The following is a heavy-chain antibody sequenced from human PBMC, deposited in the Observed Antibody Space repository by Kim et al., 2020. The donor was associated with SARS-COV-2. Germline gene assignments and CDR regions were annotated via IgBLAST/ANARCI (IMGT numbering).Heavy chain of an antibody. CDR1: GYTLTELS. CDR3: ATATMIVGDYYYYGMDV. Sequence: ASVKVSCKVSGYTLTELSMHWVRQAPGKGLEWMGGFDPEDGETIYAQKFQGRVTMTEDTSTDTAYMELSSLRSEDTAVYYCATATMIVGDYYYYGMDVWGQGTTVTVSS. CDR2: FDPEDGET. V-gene: IGHV1-24*01. D-gene: IGHD3-22*01. J-gene: IGHJ6*02.